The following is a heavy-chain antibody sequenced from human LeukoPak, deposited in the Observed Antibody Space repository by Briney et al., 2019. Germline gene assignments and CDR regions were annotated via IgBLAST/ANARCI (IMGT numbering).Heavy chain of an antibody. V-gene: IGHV3-73*01. CDR1: GFTFSGSA. J-gene: IGHJ4*02. Sequence: GGSLRLSCAASGFTFSGSAMHWVRQASGKGLEWVGRIRSKANSYATAYAASVKGRFTISRDDSKNTAYLQMNSLKTEDTAVYYCTRHDSSSSRDYWGQGTLVTVSS. CDR3: TRHDSSSSRDY. CDR2: IRSKANSYAT. D-gene: IGHD6-13*01.